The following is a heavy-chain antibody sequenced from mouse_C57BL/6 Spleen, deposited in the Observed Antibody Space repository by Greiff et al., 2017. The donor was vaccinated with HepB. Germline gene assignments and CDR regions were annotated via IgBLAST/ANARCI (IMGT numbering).Heavy chain of an antibody. Sequence: DVKLVESGGGLVKPGGSLKLSCAASGLTFSDYGMHWVRQAPEKGLEWVAYISSGSSTIYYADTVKGRFTISRDNAKNTLFLQMTSLRSEDTAMYYCARDYGSPWFAYWGQGTLVTVSA. V-gene: IGHV5-17*01. J-gene: IGHJ3*01. CDR2: ISSGSSTI. CDR3: ARDYGSPWFAY. CDR1: GLTFSDYG. D-gene: IGHD1-1*01.